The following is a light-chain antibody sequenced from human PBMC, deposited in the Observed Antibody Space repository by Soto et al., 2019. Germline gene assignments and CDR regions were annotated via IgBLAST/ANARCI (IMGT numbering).Light chain of an antibody. J-gene: IGKJ1*01. CDR3: QQYGTSQ. V-gene: IGKV3-20*01. CDR1: QSVSSKY. CDR2: GAS. Sequence: EIVLTQSPGTLSLSPGERATLSCRASQSVSSKYLAWYQQKPGQAPRLLIYGASSRATGIPDRFSGSGSGTDFTLTISRLEPEDFAVYFRQQYGTSQFGQGTKVEIK.